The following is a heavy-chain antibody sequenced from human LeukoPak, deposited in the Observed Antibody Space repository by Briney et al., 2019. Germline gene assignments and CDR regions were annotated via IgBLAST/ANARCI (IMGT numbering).Heavy chain of an antibody. CDR1: GFTFSSRA. CDR2: VSDDGTDK. V-gene: IGHV3-30*04. J-gene: IGHJ4*02. Sequence: GGSLRLSCAASGFTFSSRAMHWVRQAPGKGLEWVAVVSDDGTDKYYADSVKGRPTISRDNSRNTLYLQMSGLRVDDTAVYYCARSGNAGPGWLRYYFDFWGQGTLVTVSS. D-gene: IGHD5-12*01. CDR3: ARSGNAGPGWLRYYFDF.